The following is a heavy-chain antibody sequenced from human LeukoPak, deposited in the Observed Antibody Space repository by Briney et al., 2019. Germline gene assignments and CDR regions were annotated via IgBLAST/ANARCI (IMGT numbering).Heavy chain of an antibody. D-gene: IGHD3-10*01. Sequence: PSETLSLTCTFSGGSISSGSYYWSWIRQPAGKGLEWIGRIYTSGSTNYNPSLKSRVTISVDTSKNQFSLKLSSVTAADTAVYYCARDNRGVNAFDIWGQGTMVTVSS. J-gene: IGHJ3*02. V-gene: IGHV4-61*02. CDR2: IYTSGST. CDR1: GGSISSGSYY. CDR3: ARDNRGVNAFDI.